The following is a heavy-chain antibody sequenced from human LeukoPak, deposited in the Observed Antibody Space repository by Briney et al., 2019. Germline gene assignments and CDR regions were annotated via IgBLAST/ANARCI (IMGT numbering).Heavy chain of an antibody. V-gene: IGHV3-23*01. CDR2: ISGRADLT. CDR3: AKRGPGSPQSGKYYFDY. D-gene: IGHD3-10*01. CDR1: GFTFSSYS. Sequence: GGSLRLSCAASGFTFSSYSMNWVRQAPGKGLEWVSAISGRADLTFYADSVKGRFTISRDNSKNTLYLQMNSLRAEDTAVYYCAKRGPGSPQSGKYYFDYWGQGTLVTVSS. J-gene: IGHJ4*02.